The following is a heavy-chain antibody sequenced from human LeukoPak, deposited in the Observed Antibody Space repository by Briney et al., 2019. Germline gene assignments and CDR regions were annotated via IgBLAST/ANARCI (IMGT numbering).Heavy chain of an antibody. CDR1: GGSFGGFY. CDR3: ARHRFSIAARPYFDY. CDR2: INDSGGT. Sequence: PSETLSLTCTVYGGSFGGFYWSWVRQPPGTGLEWIGHINDSGGTNYNPSLKSRVTISVDTSNNNFSLKMSSVTAADTAVYYCARHRFSIAARPYFDYWGQGTLVTVSS. V-gene: IGHV4-34*01. D-gene: IGHD6-6*01. J-gene: IGHJ4*02.